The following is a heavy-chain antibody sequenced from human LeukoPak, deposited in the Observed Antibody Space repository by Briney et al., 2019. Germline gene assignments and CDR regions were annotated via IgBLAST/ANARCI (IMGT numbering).Heavy chain of an antibody. D-gene: IGHD3-10*01. CDR1: GGSISSGDYY. CDR2: IYYSGST. J-gene: IGHJ4*02. CDR3: ARATPFGLGESFDY. Sequence: PSETLSLTCTVSGGSISSGDYYWSWIRQPPGKGLEWIGYIYYSGSTYYNPSLKSRVTISVDTSKNQFSLKLSSVTAADTAVYYCARATPFGLGESFDYWGQGTLVTVSS. V-gene: IGHV4-30-4*08.